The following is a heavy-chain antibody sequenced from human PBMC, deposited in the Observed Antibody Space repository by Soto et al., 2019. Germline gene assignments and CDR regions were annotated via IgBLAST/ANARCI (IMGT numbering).Heavy chain of an antibody. J-gene: IGHJ6*02. V-gene: IGHV1-69*01. D-gene: IGHD5-18*01. CDR2: IIPIFGTA. Sequence: QVQLVQSGAEVKKPGSSVKVSCKASGGTFSSYAISWVRQAPGQGLEWMGGIIPIFGTANYAQKFQGRVTITAKESTRTADMELSSLRSEDKAVYYCARGGTWGYSYRFSYYYGMDVWGQGTTVTVSS. CDR1: GGTFSSYA. CDR3: ARGGTWGYSYRFSYYYGMDV.